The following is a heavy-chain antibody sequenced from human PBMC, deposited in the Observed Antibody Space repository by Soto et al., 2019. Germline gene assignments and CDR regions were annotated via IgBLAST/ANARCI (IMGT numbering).Heavy chain of an antibody. V-gene: IGHV4-31*03. CDR3: ARDYMAVVD. CDR1: GSSISSGSYY. CDR2: IYHSGST. Sequence: QVQLQESGPGLVKPSQTLSLTCTVSGSSISSGSYYWSWIRKHPGKGLEWIGYIYHSGSTYYNPSLKSRATISLDTSKNQFSLKLSSVTAADTSVYYCARDYMAVVDWGQGTLGTVSS. D-gene: IGHD2-15*01. J-gene: IGHJ4*02.